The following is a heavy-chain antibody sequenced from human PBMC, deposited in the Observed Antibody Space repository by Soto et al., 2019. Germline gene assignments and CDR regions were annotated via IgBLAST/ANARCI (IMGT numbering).Heavy chain of an antibody. CDR1: GFTLNNYA. Sequence: GGSLRLSCAASGFTLNNYAIHWARQVPGKGLEWVAFISYNGKNKYYGDSVKGRFTISRDDSKNTLFLQMNNLRGEDTAVYYCATDGVQYVVSGLYFFDYWGQGTLVTVSS. J-gene: IGHJ4*02. D-gene: IGHD2-15*01. CDR2: ISYNGKNK. V-gene: IGHV3-30*04. CDR3: ATDGVQYVVSGLYFFDY.